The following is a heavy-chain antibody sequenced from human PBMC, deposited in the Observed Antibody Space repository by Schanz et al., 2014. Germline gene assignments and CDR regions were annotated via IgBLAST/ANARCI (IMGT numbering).Heavy chain of an antibody. CDR2: IRYDGSKK. CDR1: GFTFSSHG. Sequence: QVQLVESGGGVVQPGGSLRLSCAASGFTFSSHGMSWVRQAPGKGLEWVTFIRYDGSKKYYVDSVKGRFTISRDNSKNTLYLQMNSLRVEDTAVYYCAKGGSSLDDWGQGTLVTVSS. V-gene: IGHV3-30*02. J-gene: IGHJ4*02. D-gene: IGHD3-16*01. CDR3: AKGGSSLDD.